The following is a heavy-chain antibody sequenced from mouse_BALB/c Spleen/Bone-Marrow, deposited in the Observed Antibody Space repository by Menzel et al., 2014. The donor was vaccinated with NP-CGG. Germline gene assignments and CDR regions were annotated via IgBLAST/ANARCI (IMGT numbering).Heavy chain of an antibody. J-gene: IGHJ3*01. V-gene: IGHV2-9-2*01. CDR3: VREGDYGNFAY. CDR2: IWTGGGT. D-gene: IGHD2-1*01. Sequence: VKLMESRPGLVSPSQSLSITCTVSGFSLTNFDVSWIRQPPEKGLEWLGVIWTGGGTNYNSAFMSRLGISKDNSKSQVFLKMNSLQTDDTAIYYCVREGDYGNFAYWGQGTLVTVSA. CDR1: GFSLTNFD.